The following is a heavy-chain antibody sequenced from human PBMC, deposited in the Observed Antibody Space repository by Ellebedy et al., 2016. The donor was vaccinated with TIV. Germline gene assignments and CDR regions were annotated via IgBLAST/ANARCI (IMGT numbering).Heavy chain of an antibody. V-gene: IGHV3-30*03. Sequence: GGSLRLXXATSGFTFRSHGMHWVRQAPGKGLEWVAVISYDGSNKDYGDSVKGRFTISRDNSKNTLYLHMNSLRAEDTAVYYCARDHRAGYCSGGTCTYFDYWGQGTLVTVSS. CDR2: ISYDGSNK. J-gene: IGHJ4*02. CDR3: ARDHRAGYCSGGTCTYFDY. D-gene: IGHD2-15*01. CDR1: GFTFRSHG.